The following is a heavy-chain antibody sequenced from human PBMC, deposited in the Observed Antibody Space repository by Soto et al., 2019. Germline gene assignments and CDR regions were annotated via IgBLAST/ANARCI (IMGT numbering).Heavy chain of an antibody. V-gene: IGHV4-31*03. D-gene: IGHD3-22*01. CDR1: GGSISGGGYY. J-gene: IGHJ4*02. CDR3: ARGRYYDSSGYVDN. Sequence: SETLSLTCTVSGGSISGGGYYWSWIRQHPGEGLEWIGYIYYSGSAYYNPSLRSRVTISVDTSKSEFFLKLASVTAADTAVYFCARGRYYDSSGYVDNWGQGTLVTVSS. CDR2: IYYSGSA.